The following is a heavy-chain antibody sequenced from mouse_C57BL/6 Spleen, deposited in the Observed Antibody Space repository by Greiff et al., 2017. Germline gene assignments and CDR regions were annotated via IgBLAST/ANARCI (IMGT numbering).Heavy chain of an antibody. V-gene: IGHV1-52*01. CDR3: ARSEGYGTVYFDY. CDR1: GYTFTSYW. D-gene: IGHD1-1*01. J-gene: IGHJ2*01. CDR2: IDPSDSET. Sequence: QVQLQQPGAELVRPGSSVKLSCKASGYTFTSYWMHWVKQRPIQGLEWIGNIDPSDSETHYNQKFKDKATLTVDKSSSTAYMQLSSLTSEDSAVYYCARSEGYGTVYFDYWGQGTTLTVSS.